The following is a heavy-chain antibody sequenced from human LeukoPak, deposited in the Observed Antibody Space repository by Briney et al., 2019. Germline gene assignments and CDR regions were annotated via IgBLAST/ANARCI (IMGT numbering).Heavy chain of an antibody. CDR2: IYYSGST. CDR3: ARTIAAAHEFDY. CDR1: GGSISSYY. D-gene: IGHD6-13*01. J-gene: IGHJ4*02. Sequence: PSETLSLTCTVSGGSISSYYWSWIRQPPGKGLEWIGCIYYSGSTNYNPSLKSRVAISVDTSKNQFSLKLSSVTAADTAVYYCARTIAAAHEFDYWGQGTLVTVSS. V-gene: IGHV4-59*01.